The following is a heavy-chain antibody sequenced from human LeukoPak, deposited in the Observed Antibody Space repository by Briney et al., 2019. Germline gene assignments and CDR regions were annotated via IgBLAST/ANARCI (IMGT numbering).Heavy chain of an antibody. J-gene: IGHJ4*02. D-gene: IGHD3-10*01. CDR2: ISGSGDST. Sequence: PGGSLRLSCAASGFTFSSFGMSWVRQAPGKGLEWVSGISGSGDSTYYADSVKGRFTISRDNSKKTLYLQMNSLRAEDTAVYYCARGRRRYYGSGTSDYWGQGTLVTVSS. CDR3: ARGRRRYYGSGTSDY. CDR1: GFTFSSFG. V-gene: IGHV3-23*01.